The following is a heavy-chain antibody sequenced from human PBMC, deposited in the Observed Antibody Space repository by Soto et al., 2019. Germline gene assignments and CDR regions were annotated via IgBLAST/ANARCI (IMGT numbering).Heavy chain of an antibody. J-gene: IGHJ4*02. CDR1: GFTFSDYC. V-gene: IGHV3-7*02. CDR3: ARGRAVAV. Sequence: EVQLVESGGGLVRPGGSLRLSCAASGFTFSDYCMTWVRQAPGKGQEWAANIKADGSEINYVDSVKGRFTISRDNAKKSLSLQMNSLRAEDTGLYYCARGRAVAVWGQGTLVFVSS. D-gene: IGHD6-19*01. CDR2: IKADGSEI.